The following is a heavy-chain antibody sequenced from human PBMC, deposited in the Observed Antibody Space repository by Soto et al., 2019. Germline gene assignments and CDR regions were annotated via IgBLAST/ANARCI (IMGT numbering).Heavy chain of an antibody. J-gene: IGHJ4*02. Sequence: LQLQESGTGLVKQSETLSLTCTVSGDSISDYYWSWIRQPPGKRLEWIGYIYYSGPTNYSPSLKSRVTISVDTSKNQFALKLSSEAAADTAVYFCARTGYTVTSDPYYFDYGVQGILVTVAS. CDR2: IYYSGPT. CDR1: GDSISDYY. D-gene: IGHD4-17*01. CDR3: ARTGYTVTSDPYYFDY. V-gene: IGHV4-59*12.